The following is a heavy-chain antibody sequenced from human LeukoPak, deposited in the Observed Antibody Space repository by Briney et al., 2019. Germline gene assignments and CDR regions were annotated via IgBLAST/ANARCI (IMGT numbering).Heavy chain of an antibody. J-gene: IGHJ4*02. V-gene: IGHV1-46*01. CDR3: ARARYYYDSSTYSAFDY. CDR1: GYTFTSNY. CDR2: ISPSGGST. D-gene: IGHD3-22*01. Sequence: ASVKVSCKAFGYTFTSNYMHWVRQAPGQGPEWMGVISPSGGSTTYAQKFQDRLTLTRDMSTSTDYLELSSLRSEDTAVYYCARARYYYDSSTYSAFDYWGQGTLVTVSS.